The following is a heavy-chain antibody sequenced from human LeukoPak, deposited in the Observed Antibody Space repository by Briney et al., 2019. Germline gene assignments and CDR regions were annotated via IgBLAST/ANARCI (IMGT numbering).Heavy chain of an antibody. V-gene: IGHV3-30*02. CDR2: IRYDGSNK. CDR3: AKEGSGCGGWVYFDY. Sequence: GGSLRLSCAASGFTFSSYGMHWVRQAPGKGLEWVAFIRYDGSNKYYADSVKGRFTISRDNSKNTLYLQMNSLRAEDTAVYYCAKEGSGCGGWVYFDYWGQGTLVTVSS. CDR1: GFTFSSYG. D-gene: IGHD6-19*01. J-gene: IGHJ4*02.